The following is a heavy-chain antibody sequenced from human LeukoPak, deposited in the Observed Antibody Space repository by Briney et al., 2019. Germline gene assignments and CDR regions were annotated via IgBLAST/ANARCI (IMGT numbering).Heavy chain of an antibody. D-gene: IGHD5-12*01. V-gene: IGHV1-2*02. CDR3: ARVPPYSGYDRLIDC. CDR2: INPNSGGT. J-gene: IGHJ4*02. CDR1: GYTFTDYY. Sequence: GASVKVSCKASGYTFTDYYMHWVRQAPGQGLEWMGWINPNSGGTYYAQKFQGRVTMTRDTSISTAYMELSTMRSDDTAVYYCARVPPYSGYDRLIDCWGQGTLVTVSS.